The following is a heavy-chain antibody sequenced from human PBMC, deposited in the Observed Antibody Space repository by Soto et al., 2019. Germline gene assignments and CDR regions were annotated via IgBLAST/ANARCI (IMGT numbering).Heavy chain of an antibody. J-gene: IGHJ4*02. CDR2: IWYDGSNK. CDR1: GFTFSSYG. D-gene: IGHD4-17*01. V-gene: IGHV3-33*01. CDR3: ARDRENDYGDSCFDY. Sequence: QVQLVESGGGVVQPGRSLRLSCAASGFTFSSYGMHWVRQAPGKGLEWVAVIWYDGSNKYYADSVKGRFTTSRDNSKNTLYLQMNSLRAEDTAVYYCARDRENDYGDSCFDYWGQGTLVTVSS.